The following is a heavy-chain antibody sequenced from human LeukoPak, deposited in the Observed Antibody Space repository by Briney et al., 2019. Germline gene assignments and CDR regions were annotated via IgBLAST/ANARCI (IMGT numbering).Heavy chain of an antibody. J-gene: IGHJ5*02. CDR2: INHSGST. CDR1: VGPSVVTT. V-gene: IGHV4-34*01. Sequence: PSETLSSPALSMVGPSVVTTGAGSASPQGRGWSGLGEINHSGSTNYNPSLKSRVTISVDTSKNQFSLKLSSVTAADTAVYYCARRLRWGNWFDPWGQGTLVTVSS. D-gene: IGHD4-23*01. CDR3: ARRLRWGNWFDP.